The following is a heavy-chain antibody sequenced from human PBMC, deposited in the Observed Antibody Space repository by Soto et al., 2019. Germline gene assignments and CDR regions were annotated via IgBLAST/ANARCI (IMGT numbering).Heavy chain of an antibody. CDR2: INTKSGAT. D-gene: IGHD5-18*01. CDR3: ARGVDTAMAPYYYYMDV. Sequence: AAVQVSRKTTAGYNLTDYRTTWVRRAPGKGLEWMGWINTKSGATNYAQKFQGWVTMTADTSTSTAYMELSSLRSDDTAVYYCARGVDTAMAPYYYYMDVWGKGTTVTVSS. CDR1: AGYNLTDYR. J-gene: IGHJ6*03. V-gene: IGHV1-2*04.